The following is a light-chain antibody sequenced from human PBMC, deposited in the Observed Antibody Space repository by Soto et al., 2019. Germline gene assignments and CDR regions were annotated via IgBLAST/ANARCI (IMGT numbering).Light chain of an antibody. J-gene: IGKJ5*01. V-gene: IGKV3D-7*01. Sequence: EIVMTQSPAALSLSPGDRATLSCRASQSVTSNYLSWYQQKPGQAPRLLIYGASTRATGIPARFSGSGSGTDFSLTISSLQPEDFPVYYCHQGYHLPITIGQATQLKI. CDR2: GAS. CDR3: HQGYHLPIT. CDR1: QSVTSNY.